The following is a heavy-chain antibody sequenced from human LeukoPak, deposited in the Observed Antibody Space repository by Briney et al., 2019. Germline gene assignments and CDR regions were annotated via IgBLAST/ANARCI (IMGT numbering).Heavy chain of an antibody. V-gene: IGHV3-7*01. D-gene: IGHD3-3*01. CDR2: IKQDGSEK. CDR1: GFTFSSYW. CDR3: ARDPTYYDFWSGYVFNPGGGDRLAHAFDI. J-gene: IGHJ3*02. Sequence: HPGGSLRLSCAASGFTFSSYWMSWVRQAPGKGLEWVANIKQDGSEKYYVDSVKGRFTISRDNAKNSLYLQMNSLRAEDTAVYYCARDPTYYDFWSGYVFNPGGGDRLAHAFDIWGQGTMVTVSS.